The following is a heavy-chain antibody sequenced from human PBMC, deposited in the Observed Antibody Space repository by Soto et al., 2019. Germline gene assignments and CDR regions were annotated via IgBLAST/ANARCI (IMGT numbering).Heavy chain of an antibody. D-gene: IGHD6-19*01. Sequence: PGGSPRLSCAASGFTFSSYAMGWVRQDPGKGLEWVSAISGSGGSTYYADSVKGRFTISRDNSKNTLYLQMNSLRAEDTAVYYCAKDVGPASIAVDIDYWGQGTLLTVSS. CDR1: GFTFSSYA. CDR2: ISGSGGST. J-gene: IGHJ4*02. V-gene: IGHV3-23*01. CDR3: AKDVGPASIAVDIDY.